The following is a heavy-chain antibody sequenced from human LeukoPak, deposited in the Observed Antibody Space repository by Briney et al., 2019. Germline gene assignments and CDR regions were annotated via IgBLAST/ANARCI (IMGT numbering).Heavy chain of an antibody. J-gene: IGHJ4*02. V-gene: IGHV1-69*13. Sequence: SVKVSCKASGGTFSSYAISWVRQAPGQGLEWMGGIIPIFGTANYAQKFQGRVTITADESTSTAYMELSSLRSEDTAVYYCARAFLEPGYSYGLHYFDYWGQGTLVTVSS. CDR3: ARAFLEPGYSYGLHYFDY. D-gene: IGHD5-18*01. CDR2: IIPIFGTA. CDR1: GGTFSSYA.